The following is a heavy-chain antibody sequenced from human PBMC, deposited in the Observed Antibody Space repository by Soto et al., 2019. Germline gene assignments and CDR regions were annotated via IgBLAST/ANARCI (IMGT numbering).Heavy chain of an antibody. Sequence: ASVKVSCKASGDTFTSYGISWVRQAPGQGLEWMGWISTYYDNTNYAQKLRGRVTMTTDTSTSTASMRVSSFGTDVTVIYYCARAPPCAYYYGQGLDYWGQGTVVTVSS. D-gene: IGHD4-17*01. CDR2: ISTYYDNT. J-gene: IGHJ4*02. CDR3: ARAPPCAYYYGQGLDY. V-gene: IGHV1-18*04. CDR1: GDTFTSYG.